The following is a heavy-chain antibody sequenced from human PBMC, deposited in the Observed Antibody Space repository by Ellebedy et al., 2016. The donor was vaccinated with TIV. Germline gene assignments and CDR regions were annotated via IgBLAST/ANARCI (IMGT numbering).Heavy chain of an antibody. CDR3: ALTLPPEYSSSFDY. V-gene: IGHV1-46*01. CDR1: GYTFTSYY. CDR2: INPSGGST. Sequence: ASVKVSXXASGYTFTSYYMHWVRQAPGQGLEWMGIINPSGGSTSYAQKFQGRVTMTRDTSTSTVYMELSSLRSEDTAVYYCALTLPPEYSSSFDYWGQGTLVTVSS. J-gene: IGHJ4*02. D-gene: IGHD6-6*01.